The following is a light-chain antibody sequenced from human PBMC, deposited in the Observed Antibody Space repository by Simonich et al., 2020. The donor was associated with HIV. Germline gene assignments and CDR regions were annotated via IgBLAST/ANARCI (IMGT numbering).Light chain of an antibody. J-gene: IGKJ2*01. V-gene: IGKV1-5*03. CDR2: QAV. CDR1: QNIRSW. Sequence: DIQLTQSPSTLSASVGDRVTITCRASQNIRSWLAWYQQKPGKAPKLLIYQAVSLESGVPSRFRGSGSGTDYTLTISSLQPEDFATYYCQQYYSTPRTFGQGTKLEIK. CDR3: QQYYSTPRT.